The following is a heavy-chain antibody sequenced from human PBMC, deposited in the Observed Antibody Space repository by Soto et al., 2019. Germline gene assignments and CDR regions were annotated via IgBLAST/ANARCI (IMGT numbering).Heavy chain of an antibody. CDR2: INAGNGNT. CDR3: ARDYYYGSGSYNYFDF. J-gene: IGHJ4*02. Sequence: GASVKVSCKASGYTFNKYTIHWVRQAPGQRFEWMGWINAGNGNTKYSQKFQDRVTITRDTSASTAYMELSSLRSEDTAVYYCARDYYYGSGSYNYFDFWGQGTLVTVSS. D-gene: IGHD3-10*01. V-gene: IGHV1-3*01. CDR1: GYTFNKYT.